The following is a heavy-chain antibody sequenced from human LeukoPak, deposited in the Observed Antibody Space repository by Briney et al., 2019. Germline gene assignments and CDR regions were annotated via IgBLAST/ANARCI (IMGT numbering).Heavy chain of an antibody. CDR2: ISSSSSTI. J-gene: IGHJ6*02. D-gene: IGHD3-10*01. CDR3: ARAQYYYGSRYGMDV. Sequence: GGSLRLSCAASGFTFSSYSMNWVRQAPGKGLGWVSYISSSSSTIYYADSVKGRFTISRDNAKNSLYLQMNSLRAEDTAVYYCARAQYYYGSRYGMDVWGQGTTVTVSS. CDR1: GFTFSSYS. V-gene: IGHV3-48*01.